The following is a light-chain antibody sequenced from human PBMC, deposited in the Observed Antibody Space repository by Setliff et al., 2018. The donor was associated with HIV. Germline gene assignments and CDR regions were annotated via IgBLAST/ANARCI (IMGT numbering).Light chain of an antibody. CDR3: CSNADTYTSFYV. CDR2: DVT. CDR1: NTDVGDYKY. Sequence: QSVLTQPRSVSGSPGQSVTISCTGTNTDVGDYKYVSWCQQHPGKAPKLMIYDVTKRPSGVPDRFSGSRSSNTASLTISGLRADDEGDYYCCSNADTYTSFYVFGTGTKVTVL. V-gene: IGLV2-11*01. J-gene: IGLJ1*01.